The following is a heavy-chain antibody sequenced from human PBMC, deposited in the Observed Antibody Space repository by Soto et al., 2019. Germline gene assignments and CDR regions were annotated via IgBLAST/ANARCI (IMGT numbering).Heavy chain of an antibody. Sequence: GGSLRLSCAASGFTFSSYGMHWVRQAPGKGLEWVAVISYDGSNKYYADSVKGRFTISRDNSKNTLYLQMNSLRAEDTAVYYCAKGPKRVYCSGGSCYYFDYWGQGTLVTVSS. CDR2: ISYDGSNK. CDR1: GFTFSSYG. CDR3: AKGPKRVYCSGGSCYYFDY. V-gene: IGHV3-30*18. D-gene: IGHD2-15*01. J-gene: IGHJ4*02.